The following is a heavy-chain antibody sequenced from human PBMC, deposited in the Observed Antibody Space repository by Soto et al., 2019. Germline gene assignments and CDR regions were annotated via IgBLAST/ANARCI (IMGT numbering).Heavy chain of an antibody. CDR1: GYSFTGYY. D-gene: IGHD1-26*01. Sequence: QVQLVQSGAEVKKSGASVKISCKASGYSFTGYYIHWVRQAPGQGVEWMGEISPNSGGTKYAQKFQGRVTMTRDTSITTVYMDLSNLSPDDTAVYYCGKGRSGDVGVFYWGQGTLVTVYS. J-gene: IGHJ4*02. V-gene: IGHV1-2*02. CDR2: ISPNSGGT. CDR3: GKGRSGDVGVFY.